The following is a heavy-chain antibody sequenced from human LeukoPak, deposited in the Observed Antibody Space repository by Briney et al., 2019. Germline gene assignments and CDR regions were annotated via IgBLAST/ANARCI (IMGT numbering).Heavy chain of an antibody. J-gene: IGHJ4*02. CDR3: AKGGRTWTPLLTIFGVVTHYFDY. CDR2: ISGSGGST. D-gene: IGHD3-3*01. Sequence: AGGSLRLSCAASGFTFSSYAMSWVRQAPGKGLEWVSAISGSGGSTYYADSVKGRFTISRDNSKNTLYLQMNSLRAEDTAVYYCAKGGRTWTPLLTIFGVVTHYFDYWGQGTLVTVSS. V-gene: IGHV3-23*01. CDR1: GFTFSSYA.